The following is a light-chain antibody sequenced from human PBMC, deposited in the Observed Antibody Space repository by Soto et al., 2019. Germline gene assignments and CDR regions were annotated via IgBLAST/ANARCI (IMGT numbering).Light chain of an antibody. CDR2: GNS. CDR3: QSSDISLSGSYV. J-gene: IGLJ1*01. V-gene: IGLV1-40*01. CDR1: SSNIGAGYD. Sequence: QSVLTQPPSVSGAPGQRVTISCTGSSSNIGAGYDVHWYQQLPGTAPKLLMYGNSNRPSGVPDRFSGSKSGTSASLAITGLQAEDEADYYCQSSDISLSGSYVFGTGTQLTVL.